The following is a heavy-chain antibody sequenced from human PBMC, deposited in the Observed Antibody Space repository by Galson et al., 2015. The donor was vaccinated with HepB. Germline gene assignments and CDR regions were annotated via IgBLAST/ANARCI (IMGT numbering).Heavy chain of an antibody. Sequence: QVQLPESGPGLVKPSETLSLTCTVSGGSINNYYWSWIRQSPEKGLEWIGYIYYSGTTNYSPSLKSRVTISVDTSKNQFSLKMYSVTAADTAVFYCARGPNNFDYWGQGTLVTVSS. J-gene: IGHJ4*02. D-gene: IGHD2-8*01. V-gene: IGHV4-59*01. CDR3: ARGPNNFDY. CDR2: IYYSGTT. CDR1: GGSINNYY.